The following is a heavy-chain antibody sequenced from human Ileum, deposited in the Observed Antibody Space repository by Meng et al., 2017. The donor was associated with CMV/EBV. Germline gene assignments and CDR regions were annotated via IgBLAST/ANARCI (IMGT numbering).Heavy chain of an antibody. CDR3: ARSLTSYDSSGYYFDY. J-gene: IGHJ4*02. Sequence: QPPVPGLSRPSGTLFLTCTGSGGSIGSYYWSWIRQPPGKGLEWIGYIYYSGSTNYNPSLKSRVTISVDTSKNQFSLKLSSVTAADTAVYYCARSLTSYDSSGYYFDYWGQGTLVTVSS. CDR2: IYYSGST. CDR1: GGSIGSYY. V-gene: IGHV4-59*01. D-gene: IGHD3-22*01.